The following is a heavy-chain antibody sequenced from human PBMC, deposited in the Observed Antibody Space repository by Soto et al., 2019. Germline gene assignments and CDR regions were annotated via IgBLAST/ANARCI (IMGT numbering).Heavy chain of an antibody. D-gene: IGHD2-21*01. V-gene: IGHV3-11*01. Sequence: GGSLRPSCAASGFTFSDYYMSWIRQAPGKGLEGGSYISSSGSTIYYADSVKGRFTISRDNAKNSLYLQMNSLRAEDTAVYYCARDPGINYQGGDDWSAFYIWGQGTMVTVSS. CDR2: ISSSGSTI. CDR1: GFTFSDYY. J-gene: IGHJ3*02. CDR3: ARDPGINYQGGDDWSAFYI.